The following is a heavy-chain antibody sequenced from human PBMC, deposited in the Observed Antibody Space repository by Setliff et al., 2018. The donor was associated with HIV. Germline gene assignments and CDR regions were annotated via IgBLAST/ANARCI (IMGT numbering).Heavy chain of an antibody. V-gene: IGHV3-15*01. CDR1: GLTFSYAW. D-gene: IGHD2-2*01. J-gene: IGHJ4*02. CDR2: IKRKSDGETT. Sequence: GGSLRLSCAVSGLTFSYAWLSWVRQAPGKGLEWVGRIKRKSDGETTDYAGPVKGRFTSSRDDSKSTLYLQMNSLKTEDTGVYYCTTEAHCSSTSCPGTSDFWGQGTLVTVSS. CDR3: TTEAHCSSTSCPGTSDF.